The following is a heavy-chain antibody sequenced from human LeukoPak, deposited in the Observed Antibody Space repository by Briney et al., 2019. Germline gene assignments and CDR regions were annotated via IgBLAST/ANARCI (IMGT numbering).Heavy chain of an antibody. V-gene: IGHV3-74*01. Sequence: PGGSLRLSCAASGFTFSEHRMHWVRQVPGKGLVWISWIETDGTRAGYVDSVRGRFTVSRDNAKSTLYLQMNSLRAEDTAVYYCARDQVGTMPEDYWGQGTLVTVSS. D-gene: IGHD1-26*01. J-gene: IGHJ4*02. CDR1: GFTFSEHR. CDR2: IETDGTRA. CDR3: ARDQVGTMPEDY.